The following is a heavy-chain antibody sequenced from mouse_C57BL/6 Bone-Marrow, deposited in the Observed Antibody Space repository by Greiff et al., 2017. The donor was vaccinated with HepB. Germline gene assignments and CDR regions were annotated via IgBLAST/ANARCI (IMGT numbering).Heavy chain of an antibody. V-gene: IGHV1-80*01. CDR2: IYPGDGDT. CDR1: GYAFSSYW. J-gene: IGHJ2*01. CDR3: ARLAVVATKDY. Sequence: VQLQQSGAELVEPGASVKISCKASGYAFSSYWMNWVKQRPGKGLEWIGQIYPGDGDTNYNGKFKGKATLTADKSSSTAYMQLSSLTSEDSAVYFCARLAVVATKDYWGQGTTLTVSS. D-gene: IGHD1-1*01.